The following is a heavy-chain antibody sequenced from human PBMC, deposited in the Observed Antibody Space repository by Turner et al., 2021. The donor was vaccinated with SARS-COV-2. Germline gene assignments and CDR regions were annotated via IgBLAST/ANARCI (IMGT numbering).Heavy chain of an antibody. V-gene: IGHV4-39*01. Sequence: QLQLQESGSGLVKPLETLSLTSPASGCSNSSSSYYWGWIRQHPRKGLEWIGRIYYSGSTYYNPSLKSRVTISVDTSKNQFSLKLSSVTAADTAVYYCAGEVVVLTTTHYGMDVWGQGTTVTVSS. J-gene: IGHJ6*02. CDR3: AGEVVVLTTTHYGMDV. D-gene: IGHD1-26*01. CDR2: IYYSGST. CDR1: GCSNSSSSYY.